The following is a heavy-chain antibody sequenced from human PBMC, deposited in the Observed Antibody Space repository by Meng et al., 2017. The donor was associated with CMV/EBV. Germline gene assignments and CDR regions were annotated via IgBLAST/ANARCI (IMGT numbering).Heavy chain of an antibody. CDR3: TRLTEKQLEGGVFNWFDP. J-gene: IGHJ5*02. D-gene: IGHD6-6*01. CDR1: GFTFSGSA. V-gene: IGHV3-73*01. CDR2: IRSKANSYAT. Sequence: GESLKISCAASGFTFSGSAMHWVRQASGKGLEWVGRIRSKANSYATAYAASVKGRFTISRDDSKNTAYLQMNSLKTDDTAVYYCTRLTEKQLEGGVFNWFDPWGQGTLVTVSS.